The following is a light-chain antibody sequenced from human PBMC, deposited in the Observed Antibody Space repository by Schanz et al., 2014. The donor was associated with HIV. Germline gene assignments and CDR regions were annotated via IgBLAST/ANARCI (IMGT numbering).Light chain of an antibody. CDR2: ANS. Sequence: QSVLTQPPSVSGAPGQRVTISCTGSSSNIGAGYDVHWYQQVPGAAPKLLIYANSNRPSGVPDRFSGSKSGTSASLAITGLQTGDEADYYCGTWDSRMSVGFVFGSGTKLTVL. CDR3: GTWDSRMSVGFV. J-gene: IGLJ1*01. V-gene: IGLV1-40*01. CDR1: SSNIGAGYD.